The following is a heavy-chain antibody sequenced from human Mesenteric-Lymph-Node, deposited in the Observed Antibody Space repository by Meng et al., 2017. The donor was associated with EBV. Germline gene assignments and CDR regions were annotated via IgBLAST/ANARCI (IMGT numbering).Heavy chain of an antibody. CDR1: GYTFSNFC. CDR3: ARESPSMTGAGTFDY. D-gene: IGHD6-13*01. V-gene: IGHV1-18*01. CDR2: ISVYNGNT. Sequence: QVQLVPSGSEVKKPGASVKVSCKASGYTFSNFCISWVRQAPGQGLEWLAWISVYNGNTKYGQKLQGRVTVTTDTSTSTAYMELRSLRSDDTAVYYCARESPSMTGAGTFDYWGQGTLVTVSS. J-gene: IGHJ4*02.